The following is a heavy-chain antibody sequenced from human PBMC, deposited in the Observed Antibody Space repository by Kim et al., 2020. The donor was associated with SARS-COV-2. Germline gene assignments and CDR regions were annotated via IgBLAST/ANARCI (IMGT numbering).Heavy chain of an antibody. CDR3: LRGPSIAVAGNMAFDM. CDR2: ISSSSTYI. Sequence: GGSLRLSCAASGFIFNSYIMNWVRQVPGKGLEWVSSISSSSTYIYYSDSVAGRFAISRDNAKNSLYLQIHSLRADDTAVYYCLRGPSIAVAGNMAFDMWG. J-gene: IGHJ3*02. CDR1: GFIFNSYI. V-gene: IGHV3-21*01. D-gene: IGHD6-19*01.